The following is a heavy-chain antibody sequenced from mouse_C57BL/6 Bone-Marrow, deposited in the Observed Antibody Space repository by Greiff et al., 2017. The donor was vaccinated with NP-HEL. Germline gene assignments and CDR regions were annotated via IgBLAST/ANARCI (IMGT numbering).Heavy chain of an antibody. D-gene: IGHD6-1*01. CDR3: ARDSPAWFAY. V-gene: IGHV1-69*01. Sequence: QVQLQQPGAELVMPGASVKLSCKASGYTFTSYWMHWVKQRPGQGLEWIGEIDPSDSYTNYNQKFKGKSTLTVDTSSSTAYMQLSSLTSEDSAVYYCARDSPAWFAYWGQGTLVTVSA. CDR1: GYTFTSYW. J-gene: IGHJ3*01. CDR2: IDPSDSYT.